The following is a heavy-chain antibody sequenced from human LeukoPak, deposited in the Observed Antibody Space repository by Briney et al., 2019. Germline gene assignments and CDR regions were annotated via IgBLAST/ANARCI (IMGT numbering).Heavy chain of an antibody. CDR2: ISSSSSYI. Sequence: TGGSLRLSCAASGFTFSSYSMNWVRQAPGKGLEWVSSISSSSSYIYYADSVKGRFTISRDNAKNSLYLQMNSLRAEDTAVYYCARVVAVAGIYYFGYWGQGTLVTVSS. D-gene: IGHD6-19*01. CDR3: ARVVAVAGIYYFGY. V-gene: IGHV3-21*01. CDR1: GFTFSSYS. J-gene: IGHJ4*02.